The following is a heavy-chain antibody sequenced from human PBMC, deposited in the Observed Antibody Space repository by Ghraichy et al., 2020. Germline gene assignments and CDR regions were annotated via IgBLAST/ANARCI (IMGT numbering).Heavy chain of an antibody. D-gene: IGHD6-13*01. V-gene: IGHV3-23*01. Sequence: VAGISDSGGSTYYADSVKGRFTISRDNSKNTLYLQMRSLRAEDTAVYHCAKDFSLSSWHTPADYWGQGT. CDR2: ISDSGGST. CDR3: AKDFSLSSWHTPADY. J-gene: IGHJ4*02.